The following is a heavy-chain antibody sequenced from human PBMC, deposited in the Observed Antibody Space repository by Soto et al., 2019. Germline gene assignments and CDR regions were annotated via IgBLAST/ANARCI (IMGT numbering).Heavy chain of an antibody. CDR1: DGTIKSGGYC. D-gene: IGHD5-12*01. J-gene: IGHJ4*02. Sequence: PSQLLSLQYTVADGTIKSGGYCWSWIRQHPGKGLEWIGYIYSSGSTYYNPSLKSRVTISVDTSKNQFSLKLSSVTAADTAVYYCARLRRDGYNYAYWGKGTLVPVSS. V-gene: IGHV4-31*03. CDR2: IYSSGST. CDR3: ARLRRDGYNYAY.